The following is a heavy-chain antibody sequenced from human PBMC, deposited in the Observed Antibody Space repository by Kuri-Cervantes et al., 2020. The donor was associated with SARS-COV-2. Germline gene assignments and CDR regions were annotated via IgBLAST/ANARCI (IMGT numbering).Heavy chain of an antibody. D-gene: IGHD6-6*01. CDR3: ARRGAGSSSAAFDI. V-gene: IGHV4-39*07. CDR1: GGSISSSNYY. CDR2: IYYSGIT. J-gene: IGHJ3*02. Sequence: GSLRLSCTVSGGSISSSNYYWGWIRQSPGKGLEWIGSIYYSGITYYSPSLEGRVTILVDTSRNQFSLKVKSVTAADTAVYYCARRGAGSSSAAFDIWGQGTMVTVSS.